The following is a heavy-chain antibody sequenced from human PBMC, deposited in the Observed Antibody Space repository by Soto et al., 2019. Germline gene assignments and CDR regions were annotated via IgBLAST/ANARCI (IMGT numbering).Heavy chain of an antibody. Sequence: AVGSLRLSCAASGFTFSSYGMHWVRQAPGKGLEWVAVISYDGSNKYYADSVKGRFTISRDNSKNTLYLQMNSLRAEDTAVYYCAKVLRSTYYDFWSGYYASLGDYYYGMDVWGQGTTVTVSS. D-gene: IGHD3-3*01. J-gene: IGHJ6*02. CDR1: GFTFSSYG. V-gene: IGHV3-30*18. CDR2: ISYDGSNK. CDR3: AKVLRSTYYDFWSGYYASLGDYYYGMDV.